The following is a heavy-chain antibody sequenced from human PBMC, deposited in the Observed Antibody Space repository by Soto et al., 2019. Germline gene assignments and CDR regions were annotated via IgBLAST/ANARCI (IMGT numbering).Heavy chain of an antibody. CDR1: GGSISSGDYY. V-gene: IGHV4-30-4*01. J-gene: IGHJ6*02. Sequence: QVQLQESGPGLVKPSQTLSLTCTVSGGSISSGDYYWSWIRQPPGKGLEWIGYIYYSGSTYYNPYLKSRVTISGDTSKNQFSLKLSSVTAADTAVYYCARATRGPAHYYGMDVWGQGTTVTVSS. D-gene: IGHD2-2*01. CDR2: IYYSGST. CDR3: ARATRGPAHYYGMDV.